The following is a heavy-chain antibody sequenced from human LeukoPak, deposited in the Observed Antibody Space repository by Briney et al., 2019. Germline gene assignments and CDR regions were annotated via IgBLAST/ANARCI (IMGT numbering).Heavy chain of an antibody. CDR3: ARDFDYYGSGSYFYY. D-gene: IGHD3-10*01. V-gene: IGHV3-30-3*01. J-gene: IGHJ4*02. CDR1: GFTFSSYA. Sequence: PGGSLRLSCAASGFTFSSYAMHWVRQAPGKGLEWVAVISYDGSNKYYADSVEGRFTISRDNSKNTLYLQMNSLRAEDTAVYYCARDFDYYGSGSYFYYWGRGTLVTVSS. CDR2: ISYDGSNK.